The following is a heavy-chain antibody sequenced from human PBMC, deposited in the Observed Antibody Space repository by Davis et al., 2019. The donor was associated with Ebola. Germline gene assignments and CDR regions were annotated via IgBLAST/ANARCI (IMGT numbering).Heavy chain of an antibody. Sequence: HTGGSLRLSCAASGFTFRPYWMHWVRQVPGKGLEWVSHISSDASNTNYADSVRGRFTISRDNAKNTVYLQMNSLRAEDTAVYYCARDGSHYDFDSWGQGTLVTVSS. V-gene: IGHV3-74*01. CDR2: ISSDASNT. J-gene: IGHJ4*02. CDR1: GFTFRPYW. CDR3: ARDGSHYDFDS. D-gene: IGHD3-10*01.